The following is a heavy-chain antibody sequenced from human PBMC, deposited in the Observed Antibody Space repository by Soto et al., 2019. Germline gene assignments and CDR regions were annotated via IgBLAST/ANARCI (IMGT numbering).Heavy chain of an antibody. V-gene: IGHV3-23*01. CDR3: GKGTWGAFEI. D-gene: IGHD7-27*01. CDR2: ITSGGGGGT. J-gene: IGHJ3*02. Sequence: EVQLLESGGGLVQPGGSLRLSCVASGFTFSSNAMSWVREAPGKGLEWVSHITSGGGGGTYYADSVKGRFTISRDNAKNTLYMQMNSLRVEDTAVYYCGKGTWGAFEIWGHGTVVPVSS. CDR1: GFTFSSNA.